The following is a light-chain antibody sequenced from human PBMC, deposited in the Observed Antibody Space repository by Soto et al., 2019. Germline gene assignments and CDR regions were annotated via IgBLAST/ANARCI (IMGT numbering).Light chain of an antibody. CDR1: QSVSSNF. V-gene: IGKV3-20*01. J-gene: IGKJ1*01. CDR3: QQYDSSPVT. CDR2: GAS. Sequence: EIVLTQSPGTLSLSRGERATLSCRASQSVSSNFLAWYQQKPGQAPRLLIYGASSRATGIPDRFSGSGSGTDFTLTISRLEPEDFAVYYCQQYDSSPVTFGQGTTVEIK.